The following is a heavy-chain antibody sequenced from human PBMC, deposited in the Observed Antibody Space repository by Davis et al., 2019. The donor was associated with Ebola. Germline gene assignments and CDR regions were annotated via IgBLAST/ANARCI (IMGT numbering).Heavy chain of an antibody. V-gene: IGHV1-2*02. CDR1: RYTFTGHY. CDR3: ARVVVRGYYYYMDV. J-gene: IGHJ6*03. D-gene: IGHD3-10*01. CDR2: INPHSGGT. Sequence: VSVTVSCKASRYTFTGHYLHWVRQPPGQGLEWMGWINPHSGGTNYAQKFQGRVTMTRDTSISTAYMELSRLGSDDTAVYYCARVVVRGYYYYMDVWGKGTTVTVSS.